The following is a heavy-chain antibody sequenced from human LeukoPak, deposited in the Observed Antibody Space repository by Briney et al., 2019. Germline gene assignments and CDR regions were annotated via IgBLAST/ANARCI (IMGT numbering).Heavy chain of an antibody. CDR3: ARQTYSSGWYPGSYYYYYMDV. D-gene: IGHD6-19*01. J-gene: IGHJ6*03. Sequence: PSETLSLTCTVSGGSIRGYFWSWIRQPPGKGLEWIGYIYNSGSPNYNPSLKSRVTISIDTSKNQFSLKLSSVTAADTAVYYCARQTYSSGWYPGSYYYYYMDVWGKGTTVTVSS. V-gene: IGHV4-59*08. CDR1: GGSIRGYF. CDR2: IYNSGSP.